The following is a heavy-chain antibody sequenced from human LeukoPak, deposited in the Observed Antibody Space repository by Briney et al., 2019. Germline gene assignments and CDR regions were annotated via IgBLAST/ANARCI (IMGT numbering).Heavy chain of an antibody. V-gene: IGHV3-21*01. Sequence: PGGSLRLSCAASGFIFNDYTMNWVRQAPGEGLEWVAFISSSSNYIYYADSVKGRFTISRDNAKNSLYLQMNSLRAEDTAVYHCARGLSRWIFDHWGQGTLVTVSS. CDR2: ISSSSNYI. CDR1: GFIFNDYT. CDR3: ARGLSRWIFDH. J-gene: IGHJ4*02. D-gene: IGHD5-12*01.